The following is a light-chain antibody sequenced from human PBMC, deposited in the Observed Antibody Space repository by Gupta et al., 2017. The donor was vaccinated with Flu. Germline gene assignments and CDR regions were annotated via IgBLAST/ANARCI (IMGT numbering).Light chain of an antibody. CDR1: AGAKKY. V-gene: IGLV3-10*01. J-gene: IGLJ3*02. CDR2: EDR. Sequence: GITTMTTSSGDAGAKKYAYWYQQKAVHAPVLIIYEDRKRPAGIPERFSGSSSGTRATLTISGAQVEDEADYYCHSTDTSGNHRVFGGGTKLTVL. CDR3: HSTDTSGNHRV.